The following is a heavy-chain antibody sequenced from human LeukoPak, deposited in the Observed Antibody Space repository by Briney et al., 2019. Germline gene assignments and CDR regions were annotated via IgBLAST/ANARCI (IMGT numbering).Heavy chain of an antibody. CDR1: GFSLNNAW. V-gene: IGHV3-15*01. J-gene: IGHJ4*02. CDR3: TTDDGGAEFDY. Sequence: GGSLRLSCAASGFSLNNAWMSWVRQAPGKGLEWVGRVKSNADGGTSDYAAPVKGRFTISRDDSKNTLYLQMNGLKTEDTAVYYCTTDDGGAEFDYWGQGTLVTVSS. CDR2: VKSNADGGTS. D-gene: IGHD3-16*01.